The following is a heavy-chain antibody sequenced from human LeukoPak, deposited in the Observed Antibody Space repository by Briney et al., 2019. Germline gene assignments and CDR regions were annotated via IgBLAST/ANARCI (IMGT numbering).Heavy chain of an antibody. CDR1: GFTFSDYY. J-gene: IGHJ4*02. Sequence: GGSLRLSCAASGFTFSDYYMSWIRQAPGKGLEWVSYISSSGSTIYYADSVKGRFTIFRDNAKNSLFLQMNSLTPEDTAVYYCARDIGGVATEYYFDYWGQGTLVTVSS. D-gene: IGHD3-16*01. CDR3: ARDIGGVATEYYFDY. CDR2: ISSSGSTI. V-gene: IGHV3-11*01.